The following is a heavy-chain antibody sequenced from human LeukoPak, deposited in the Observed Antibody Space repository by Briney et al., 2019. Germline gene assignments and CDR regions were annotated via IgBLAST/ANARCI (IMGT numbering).Heavy chain of an antibody. CDR3: ARDGDTEAGAIDY. CDR2: INGGGRNT. J-gene: IGHJ4*02. V-gene: IGHV3-23*01. CDR1: GFTFSKYA. Sequence: GGSLRLSCAASGFTFSKYAMSWVRQAPGKGLEWVSAINGGGRNTYYAESVKGRFTISRDNSKTTLYLQMTNLRAGDTAIYYCARDGDTEAGAIDYWGQGTLVTVSS. D-gene: IGHD5-18*01.